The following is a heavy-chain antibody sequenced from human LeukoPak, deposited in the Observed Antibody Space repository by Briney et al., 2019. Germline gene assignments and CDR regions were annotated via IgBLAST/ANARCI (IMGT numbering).Heavy chain of an antibody. V-gene: IGHV4-34*01. Sequence: PSGTLSLTCAVYGDSFSGYYWSWIRQPPGKGLEWIGEINHSGSTNYNPSLKSRVTISVDTSKNQFSLKLSSVTAADTAVYYGARVLGYYYYYMDVWGKGTTVTVS. CDR3: ARVLGYYYYYMDV. D-gene: IGHD7-27*01. CDR1: GDSFSGYY. J-gene: IGHJ6*03. CDR2: INHSGST.